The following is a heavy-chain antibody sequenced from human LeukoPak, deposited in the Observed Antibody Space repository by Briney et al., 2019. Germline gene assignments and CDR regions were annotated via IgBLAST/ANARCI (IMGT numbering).Heavy chain of an antibody. Sequence: SETLSLTCAVYGGSFSGYYWSWIRQPPGKGLEWIGEINHSGSTNYNPSLKSRVTISVDTSKNQFSLKLSSVTAADTAVYYCARAVVMARITHSYYYYYMDVWGKGTTVTISS. D-gene: IGHD2-15*01. J-gene: IGHJ6*03. CDR1: GGSFSGYY. CDR3: ARAVVMARITHSYYYYYMDV. CDR2: INHSGST. V-gene: IGHV4-34*01.